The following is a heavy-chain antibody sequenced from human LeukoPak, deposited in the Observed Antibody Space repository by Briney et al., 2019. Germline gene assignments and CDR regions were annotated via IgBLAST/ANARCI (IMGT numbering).Heavy chain of an antibody. V-gene: IGHV5-10-1*01. CDR2: VDPYDSNV. Sequence: GESLTISCQGSGFTFTNYWISWVRQMPGKGLEWMGKVDPYDSNVNYSPSFQGHVTISVDRSVSTAYLQRSSLQASDTAMYYCATYAGSSSKYFQDWGQGTLVTVSS. J-gene: IGHJ1*01. CDR1: GFTFTNYW. D-gene: IGHD3-10*01. CDR3: ATYAGSSSKYFQD.